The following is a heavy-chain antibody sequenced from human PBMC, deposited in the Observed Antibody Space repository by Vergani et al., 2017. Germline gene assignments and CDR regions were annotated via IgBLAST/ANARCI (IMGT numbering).Heavy chain of an antibody. CDR1: GFSFSTYS. D-gene: IGHD3-22*01. J-gene: IGHJ4*02. CDR2: ISGRSNYI. V-gene: IGHV3-21*06. Sequence: EVQLQESGGGVVKPGGSLRVSCAASGFSFSTYSINWVRQAPGKGLEWVSSISGRSNYIYYADSLKGRFTISRDNSKNSVYLQMNSLRAEDTAIYYCARKKYYDSKDYYQVEPFDYWGQGTLVTVSS. CDR3: ARKKYYDSKDYYQVEPFDY.